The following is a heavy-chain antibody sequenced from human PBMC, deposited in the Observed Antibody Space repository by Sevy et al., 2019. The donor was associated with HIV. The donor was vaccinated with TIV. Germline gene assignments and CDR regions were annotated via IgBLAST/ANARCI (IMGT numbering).Heavy chain of an antibody. CDR1: GYTFTSYG. D-gene: IGHD2-2*01. Sequence: GSVKVSCKASGYTFTSYGISWVRQAPGQGLEWMGWISAYNGNTNYAQKLQGRVTMTTDTSTSTAYMELRSLRSDDTAVYYCARDLGYCSSTSCFDYYYYGMDVWGQGTTVTVSS. J-gene: IGHJ6*02. V-gene: IGHV1-18*01. CDR3: ARDLGYCSSTSCFDYYYYGMDV. CDR2: ISAYNGNT.